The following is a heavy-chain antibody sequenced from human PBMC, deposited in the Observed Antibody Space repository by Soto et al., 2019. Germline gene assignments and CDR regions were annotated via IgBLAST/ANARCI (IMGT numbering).Heavy chain of an antibody. V-gene: IGHV4-59*08. J-gene: IGHJ4*02. CDR3: ARDSSGWYPDYFDY. CDR1: GGSISSYY. D-gene: IGHD6-19*01. Sequence: SETLSLTCTVSGGSISSYYWSWIRQPPGKGLEWIGYIYYSGSTNYNPSLKSRVTISVDTSKNQFSLKLSSVTAADTAVYYCARDSSGWYPDYFDYWGQGTLVTVSS. CDR2: IYYSGST.